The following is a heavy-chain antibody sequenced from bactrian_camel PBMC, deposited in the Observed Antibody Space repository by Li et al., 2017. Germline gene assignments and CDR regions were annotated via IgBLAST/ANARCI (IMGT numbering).Heavy chain of an antibody. J-gene: IGHJ4*01. D-gene: IGHD4*01. CDR1: GPAHLKNC. CDR3: AAATSVIACNSQFFNV. V-gene: IGHV3S55*01. CDR2: IDNDRSA. Sequence: HVQLVESGGGSVQTGGSLSHSCAVSGPAHLKNCMGWVRQAPGKEREGVAVIDNDRSARYEDSVKGRFTISHDDADYRLDLQMNSLEPADTAMYYCAAATSVIACNSQFFNVWGQGTQVTVS.